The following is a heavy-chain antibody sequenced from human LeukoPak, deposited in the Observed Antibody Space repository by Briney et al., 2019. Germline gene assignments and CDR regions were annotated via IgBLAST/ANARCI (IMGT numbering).Heavy chain of an antibody. CDR2: IYPGDSDT. J-gene: IGHJ4*02. CDR3: ATLRDYYFDY. D-gene: IGHD2-21*02. CDR1: GYSFTTYW. Sequence: GESLKISCKGSGYSFTTYWIGWVRQMPGKGLEWMGIIYPGDSDTRYSPSFQGLVSMSVDKSISTAYLQWSSLKASDTAMYYCATLRDYYFDYWGQGTLVTVSS. V-gene: IGHV5-51*01.